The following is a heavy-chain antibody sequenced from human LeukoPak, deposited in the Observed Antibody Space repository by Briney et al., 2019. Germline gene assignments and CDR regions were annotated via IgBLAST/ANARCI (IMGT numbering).Heavy chain of an antibody. CDR2: IYYSGST. D-gene: IGHD3-3*01. CDR3: ARAGLRSYYDFWSGIEAFDY. J-gene: IGHJ4*02. CDR1: GGSISSYY. V-gene: IGHV4-59*08. Sequence: SETLSLTCTVSGGSISSYYWSWIRQPPGKGLEWIGYIYYSGSTNYNPSLKSRVTISVDTSKNQFSLKLSSVTAADTAVYYCARAGLRSYYDFWSGIEAFDYWGQGTLVTVSS.